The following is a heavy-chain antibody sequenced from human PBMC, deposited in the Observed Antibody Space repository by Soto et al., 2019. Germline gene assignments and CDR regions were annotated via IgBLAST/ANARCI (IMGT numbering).Heavy chain of an antibody. CDR1: GASISRYY. CDR2: IYYSGST. D-gene: IGHD3-3*01. Sequence: SETLSLTCTVSGASISRYYWSWIRQPPGKGLEWIGYIYYSGSTNYNPSLKSRVTISVDTSKNQFSLKLSSVTAADTAVYYCARGYDFWSGFRDYYYGMDVWGQGTTVTVSS. J-gene: IGHJ6*02. V-gene: IGHV4-59*01. CDR3: ARGYDFWSGFRDYYYGMDV.